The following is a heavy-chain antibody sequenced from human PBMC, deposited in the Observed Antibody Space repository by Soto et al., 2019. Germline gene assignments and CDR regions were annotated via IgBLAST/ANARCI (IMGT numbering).Heavy chain of an antibody. CDR2: IIPIFGTA. V-gene: IGHV1-69*13. Sequence: ASVKVSCKASGGTFSSYAISWVRQAPGQGLEWMGGIIPIFGTANYAQKFQGRVTSTADESTSTAYMELSSLRSEDTAVYYCARGDPEDYYDSSGYYIGAFDIWGQGTMVTVSS. D-gene: IGHD3-22*01. CDR3: ARGDPEDYYDSSGYYIGAFDI. J-gene: IGHJ3*02. CDR1: GGTFSSYA.